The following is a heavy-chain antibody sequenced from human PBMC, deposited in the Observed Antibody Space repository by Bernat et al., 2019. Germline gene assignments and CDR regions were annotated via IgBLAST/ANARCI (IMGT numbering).Heavy chain of an antibody. V-gene: IGHV3-66*01. CDR2: IYSGGST. CDR1: GFTFSSNY. J-gene: IGHJ5*02. CDR3: ARDSRGIPDYDILTGLGWFDP. D-gene: IGHD3-9*01. Sequence: EVQLVESGGGLVQPGGSLRLSCAASGFTFSSNYMSWVRQAPGKGLEWVSVIYSGGSTYYADSVKGRFTISRDNSKNTLYLQMNSLRAEDTAVYYCARDSRGIPDYDILTGLGWFDPWGQGTLVTVSS.